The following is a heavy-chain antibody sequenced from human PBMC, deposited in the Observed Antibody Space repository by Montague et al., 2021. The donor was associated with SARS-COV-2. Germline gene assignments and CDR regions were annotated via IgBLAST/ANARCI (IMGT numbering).Heavy chain of an antibody. V-gene: IGHV4-34*01. CDR1: GGSFSAYY. CDR2: INHSGST. Sequence: SETLSLTCAVYGGSFSAYYWSWIRQPPGKGLEWIGEINHSGSTNXNPSFKSRVTVSVDTSKNQFSLKLSSVTAADTAVYYCARTDYISSWFGAKKWFDPWGQGTLVTVSS. D-gene: IGHD6-13*01. J-gene: IGHJ5*02. CDR3: ARTDYISSWFGAKKWFDP.